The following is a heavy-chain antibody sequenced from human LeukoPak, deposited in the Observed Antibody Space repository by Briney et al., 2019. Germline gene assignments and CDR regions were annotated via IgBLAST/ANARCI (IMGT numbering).Heavy chain of an antibody. V-gene: IGHV3-30*18. CDR3: ANLYGDYGFDY. CDR2: ISYDGSNK. D-gene: IGHD4-17*01. Sequence: GGSLRLSCAASGFTFSSYGMHWVRQAPGKGLEWVAVISYDGSNKYYADSVKGRFTISRDNSKNTLYLQMNSLRAEDTAVCYCANLYGDYGFDYWGQGTLVTVSS. J-gene: IGHJ4*02. CDR1: GFTFSSYG.